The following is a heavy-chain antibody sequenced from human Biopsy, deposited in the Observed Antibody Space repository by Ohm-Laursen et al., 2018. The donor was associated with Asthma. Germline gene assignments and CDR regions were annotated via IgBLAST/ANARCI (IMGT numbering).Heavy chain of an antibody. CDR2: ISSDGSQK. J-gene: IGHJ4*02. CDR1: GFTLTTYA. D-gene: IGHD6-13*01. Sequence: SLRLSCSASGFTLTTYAIHWVRQAPGKGLEWVALISSDGSQKYNADSVKGRFSVSRDASKNTLYLRLESLTSEDTAVYYCAKDKYDSSWYIDYWGRGTLVTVSS. CDR3: AKDKYDSSWYIDY. V-gene: IGHV3-30*18.